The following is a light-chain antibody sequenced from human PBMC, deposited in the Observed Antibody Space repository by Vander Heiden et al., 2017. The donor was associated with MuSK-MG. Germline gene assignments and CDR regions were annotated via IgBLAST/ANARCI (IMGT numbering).Light chain of an antibody. Sequence: QSALTQPASVSGFPGQSITIPCTSSSSDIGGSTSVSWYQQHPGTAPKLVISGINYRPSGISNRFSASMSGDSASLTISGLQAEDEADYYCSTYIASNSVIFGGGTKLTVL. J-gene: IGLJ2*01. V-gene: IGLV2-14*03. CDR3: STYIASNSVI. CDR1: SSDIGGSTS. CDR2: GIN.